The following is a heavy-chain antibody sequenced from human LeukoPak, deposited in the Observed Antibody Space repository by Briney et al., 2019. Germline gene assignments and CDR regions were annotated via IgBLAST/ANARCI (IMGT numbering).Heavy chain of an antibody. J-gene: IGHJ4*02. V-gene: IGHV3-66*01. Sequence: GSLRLSCAASGFTVSSNYMSWVRQAPGKGLEWVSIIYSGGSTYYADSVKGRFTISRDNSKNTLYLQMNSLRAEDTAIYYCAKEYTTGWLHFDFWGQGILVTVSS. CDR3: AKEYTTGWLHFDF. D-gene: IGHD6-19*01. CDR1: GFTVSSNY. CDR2: IYSGGST.